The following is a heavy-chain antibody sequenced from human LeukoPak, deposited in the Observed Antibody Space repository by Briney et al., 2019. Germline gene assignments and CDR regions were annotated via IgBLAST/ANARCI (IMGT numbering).Heavy chain of an antibody. CDR3: AKDRSGESYYYYGMDV. J-gene: IGHJ6*02. Sequence: GSLRLSCAASGFTFSSYGMHWVRQAPGKGLEWVAVISYDGSNKYYADSVKGRFTISRDNSKNTLYLQMNSLRAEDTAVYYCAKDRSGESYYYYGMDVWGQGTTVTVSS. D-gene: IGHD3-10*01. CDR1: GFTFSSYG. V-gene: IGHV3-30*18. CDR2: ISYDGSNK.